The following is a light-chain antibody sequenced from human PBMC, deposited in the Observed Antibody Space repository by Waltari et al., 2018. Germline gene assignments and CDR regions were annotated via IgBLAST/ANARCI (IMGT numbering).Light chain of an antibody. CDR3: QHYGTSPKT. CDR2: GSS. V-gene: IGKV3-20*01. CDR1: QSISSSS. J-gene: IGKJ1*01. Sequence: EIVLTQSPVTLSLSPGEGATLSCRASQSISSSSLAWYQQKPGQAPRLLIYGSSSRATGIPDRFSGSGSGTDFTLTISRLEPGDFAVYYCQHYGTSPKTFGQGTKVEIK.